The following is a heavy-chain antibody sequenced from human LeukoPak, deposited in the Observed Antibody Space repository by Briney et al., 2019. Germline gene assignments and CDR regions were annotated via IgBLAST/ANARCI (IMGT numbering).Heavy chain of an antibody. CDR2: ISYDGSNK. CDR1: GFTFSSYA. V-gene: IGHV3-30*04. J-gene: IGHJ5*02. Sequence: PGGSLRLSCAAAGFTFSSYAMHWVRQAPGKGLEWVAVISYDGSNKYYADSVKGRFTISRDNSKNTLYLQMNSLRAEDTAVYYCARDRYYYGSGSYSSTWFDPWGQGTLVTVSS. D-gene: IGHD3-10*01. CDR3: ARDRYYYGSGSYSSTWFDP.